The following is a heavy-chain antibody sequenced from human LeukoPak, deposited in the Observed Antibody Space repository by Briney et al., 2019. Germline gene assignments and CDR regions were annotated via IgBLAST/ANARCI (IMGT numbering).Heavy chain of an antibody. Sequence: GGSLRLSCTASGFTFGTYDMNWVRQAPGKGLEWVSTVRVNGRSTYYADSVKGRFTISRDDSKNTLYLQMNSLRAEDTALYYCVKPGEPSNYYFDSWGQGALVTVSS. CDR3: VKPGEPSNYYFDS. V-gene: IGHV3-23*01. CDR1: GFTFGTYD. D-gene: IGHD1-14*01. CDR2: VRVNGRST. J-gene: IGHJ4*02.